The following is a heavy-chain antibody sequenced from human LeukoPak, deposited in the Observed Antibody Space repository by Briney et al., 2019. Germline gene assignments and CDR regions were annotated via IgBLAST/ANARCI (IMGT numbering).Heavy chain of an antibody. CDR3: ARDLALRFLEWGLTHNWFDP. D-gene: IGHD3-3*01. V-gene: IGHV3-11*01. CDR1: GFTFSDYY. J-gene: IGHJ5*02. CDR2: ISSSGSTI. Sequence: GGSLRLSCAASGFTFSDYYMSWIRQAPGKGLEWVSYISSSGSTIYYADSVKGRFTISRDNAENSLYLQMNSLRAEDTAVYYCARDLALRFLEWGLTHNWFDPWGQGTLVTVSS.